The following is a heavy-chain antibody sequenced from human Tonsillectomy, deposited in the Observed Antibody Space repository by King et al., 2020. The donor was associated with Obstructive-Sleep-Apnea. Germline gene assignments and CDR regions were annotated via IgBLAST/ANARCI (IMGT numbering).Heavy chain of an antibody. J-gene: IGHJ3*02. Sequence: LVESGGGLVQPGGSLRLSCVASGLTVSNNYMSWVRQAPGKGLEGVSVIYSSGATYYADAVKGRFTIARHSSKNKLYLQLNSLRVEDTAVYSWARDHPNTSSSSWYRGDAFDIWGQGTMVTVSS. CDR2: IYSSGAT. V-gene: IGHV3-53*04. CDR3: ARDHPNTSSSSWYRGDAFDI. D-gene: IGHD6-13*01. CDR1: GLTVSNNY.